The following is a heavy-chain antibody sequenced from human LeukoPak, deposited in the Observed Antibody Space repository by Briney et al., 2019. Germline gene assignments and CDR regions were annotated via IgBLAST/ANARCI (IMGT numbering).Heavy chain of an antibody. D-gene: IGHD6-19*01. J-gene: IGHJ6*03. CDR1: GFTFSSYS. CDR2: ISSSSSYI. Sequence: PGGSLRLSCAASGFTFSSYSMNWVRQAPGKGLEWVSSISSSSSYIYYADSVKGRFTISRDNAKNSLYLQMNSLRAEDMAAYYCARDVRIAVAGTLWYYYYMDVWGKGTTVTVSS. V-gene: IGHV3-21*01. CDR3: ARDVRIAVAGTLWYYYYMDV.